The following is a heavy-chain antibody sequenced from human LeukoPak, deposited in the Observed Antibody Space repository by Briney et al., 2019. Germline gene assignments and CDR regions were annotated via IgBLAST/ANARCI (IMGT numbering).Heavy chain of an antibody. V-gene: IGHV4-38-2*02. CDR1: GYSVNSAYY. Sequence: SETLSLTCTVSGYSVNSAYYWGWIRRPPGKGLEWIGNMYHSGSTHYNPSLKSRVTISVDTSKNQFSLKLSSVTAADTAVYYCARHVTSGLYYFDYWGQGTLVTVSS. J-gene: IGHJ4*02. D-gene: IGHD6-25*01. CDR3: ARHVTSGLYYFDY. CDR2: MYHSGST.